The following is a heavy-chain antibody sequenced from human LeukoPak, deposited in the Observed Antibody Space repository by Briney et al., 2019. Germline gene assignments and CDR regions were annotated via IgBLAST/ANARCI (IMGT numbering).Heavy chain of an antibody. CDR2: ISDDGSDK. Sequence: PGRSLRLSCAASGFTFSSYGMNWVRPAPGKGLEWVAVISDDGSDKYYGDSVQGRFTISRDDSENTLFLEMKSLRAEDTAVYYCVPSFSGSFVWGQGTPVTVPS. J-gene: IGHJ4*02. D-gene: IGHD3-10*01. CDR3: VPSFSGSFV. V-gene: IGHV3-30*03. CDR1: GFTFSSYG.